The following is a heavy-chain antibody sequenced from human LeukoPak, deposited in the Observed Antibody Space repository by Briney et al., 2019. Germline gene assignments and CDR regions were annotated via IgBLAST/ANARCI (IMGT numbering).Heavy chain of an antibody. V-gene: IGHV3-11*01. Sequence: GGSLRLSCAASGFTFSDYYMGWIRQAPGKGLEWVSYISSSGSTIYYADSVKGRFTISRDNAKNSLYLQMNSLRAEDTAVYYCAREITFGGVIATPNYDYWGQGTLVTVSS. CDR1: GFTFSDYY. CDR3: AREITFGGVIATPNYDY. J-gene: IGHJ4*02. CDR2: ISSSGSTI. D-gene: IGHD3-16*02.